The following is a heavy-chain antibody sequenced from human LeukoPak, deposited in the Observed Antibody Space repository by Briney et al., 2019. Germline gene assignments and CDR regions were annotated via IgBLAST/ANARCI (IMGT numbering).Heavy chain of an antibody. CDR2: INPNSGGT. J-gene: IGHJ4*02. Sequence: ASVKVSCKASGYTFTGYYMHWVRQAPGQGLEWMGWINPNSGGTNYAQKFQGRVTMTRDTSISTAYMELSRLRSDDTAVYYCARVAKGITIFGVVWPLFDYWGQGTLVTVSS. CDR3: ARVAKGITIFGVVWPLFDY. CDR1: GYTFTGYY. D-gene: IGHD3-3*01. V-gene: IGHV1-2*02.